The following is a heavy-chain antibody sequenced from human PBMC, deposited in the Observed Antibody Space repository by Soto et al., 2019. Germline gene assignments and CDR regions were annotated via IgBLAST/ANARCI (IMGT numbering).Heavy chain of an antibody. CDR1: GFTFSSYW. V-gene: IGHV3-74*01. J-gene: IGHJ2*01. CDR2: INSDGSST. D-gene: IGHD4-17*01. CDR3: ARLGRDHDYLDWYFDL. Sequence: GGSLRLSCAASGFTFSSYWMHWVRQAPGKGLVWVSRINSDGSSTSYADSVKGRFTISRDNAKNTLYLQMNSLRAEDTAVYYCARLGRDHDYLDWYFDLWGRGTLVTVSS.